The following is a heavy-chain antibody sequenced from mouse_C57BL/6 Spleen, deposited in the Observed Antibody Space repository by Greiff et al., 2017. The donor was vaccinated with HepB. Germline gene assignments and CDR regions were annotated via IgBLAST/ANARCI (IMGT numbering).Heavy chain of an antibody. Sequence: EVKVVESEGGLVQPGSSMKLTCTASGFTFSDYYMAWVRQVPEKGLEWVANINYDGSSTYSLDSLKSPFIISRDNAKNILYLQMSSRKSEDTATYCCAREDSNYEGAMDYWGQGTSVTVSS. J-gene: IGHJ4*01. CDR1: GFTFSDYY. D-gene: IGHD2-5*01. CDR2: INYDGSST. CDR3: AREDSNYEGAMDY. V-gene: IGHV5-16*01.